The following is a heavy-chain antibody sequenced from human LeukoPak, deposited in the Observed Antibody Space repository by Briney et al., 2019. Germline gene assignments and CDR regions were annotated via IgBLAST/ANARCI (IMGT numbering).Heavy chain of an antibody. Sequence: SVKVSCKASGYTFTGYYMHWVRQAPGQGLEWMGRINPNSGGTNYAQKFQGRVTMTRDTSISTAYMELSRLRSDDTAVYYCARGVIAAAGTFWFDPWGQGTLVTVSS. D-gene: IGHD6-13*01. CDR2: INPNSGGT. CDR3: ARGVIAAAGTFWFDP. V-gene: IGHV1-2*06. J-gene: IGHJ5*02. CDR1: GYTFTGYY.